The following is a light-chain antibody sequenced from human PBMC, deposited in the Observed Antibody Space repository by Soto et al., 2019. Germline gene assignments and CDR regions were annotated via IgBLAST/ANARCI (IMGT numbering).Light chain of an antibody. CDR2: EVS. CDR3: TSYAGSNNFVV. CDR1: SSDVGGCNY. V-gene: IGLV2-8*01. Sequence: QSVLTQPPSASGSPGQSVTISCTGTSSDVGGCNYVSWYQQHPGKAPKLMIYEVSKRPSGVPDRFSGSKSGNTASLTVSGLQADDEADYYCTSYAGSNNFVVFGGGTKLTVL. J-gene: IGLJ2*01.